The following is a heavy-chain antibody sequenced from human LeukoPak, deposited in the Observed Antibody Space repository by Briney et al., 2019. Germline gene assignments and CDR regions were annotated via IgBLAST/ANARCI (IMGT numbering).Heavy chain of an antibody. CDR2: IYYSGST. CDR1: GGSISSYY. J-gene: IGHJ4*02. D-gene: IGHD3-22*01. V-gene: IGHV4-59*01. Sequence: SETLSLTRTVSGGSISSYYWSWIRQPPGKGLEWIGYIYYSGSTNYNPSLKSRVTISVDTSKNQFSLKLSSVTAADTAVYYCAREDDSSGYSFDYWGQGTLVTVSS. CDR3: AREDDSSGYSFDY.